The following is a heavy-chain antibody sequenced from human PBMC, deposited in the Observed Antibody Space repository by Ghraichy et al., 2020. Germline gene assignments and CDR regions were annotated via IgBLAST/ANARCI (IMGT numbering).Heavy chain of an antibody. CDR2: MNPNSGNT. J-gene: IGHJ4*02. CDR3: ARVQRQWLVLTPGY. D-gene: IGHD6-19*01. Sequence: ASVKVSCKASGYTFTSYDINWVRQATGQGLEWMGWMNPNSGNTGYAQKFQGRVTMTRNTSISTAYMELSSLRSEDTAVYYCARVQRQWLVLTPGYWGQGTLVTVSS. CDR1: GYTFTSYD. V-gene: IGHV1-8*01.